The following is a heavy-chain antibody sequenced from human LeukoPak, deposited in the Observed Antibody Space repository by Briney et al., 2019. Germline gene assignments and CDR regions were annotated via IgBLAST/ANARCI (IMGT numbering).Heavy chain of an antibody. J-gene: IGHJ4*02. D-gene: IGHD3-22*01. CDR1: GYSISRDNY. Sequence: SSETLSLTCAVSGYSISRDNYWVWIRQPSGPGLDRTGGIYHNENTFYNPSLKCRLSMSVDTSKNQFSLKLSSVTGADTAVYYCAIAPRDSSSSNYMRRLDYWGQGTLVTVSS. CDR3: AIAPRDSSSSNYMRRLDY. V-gene: IGHV4-38-2*01. CDR2: IYHNENT.